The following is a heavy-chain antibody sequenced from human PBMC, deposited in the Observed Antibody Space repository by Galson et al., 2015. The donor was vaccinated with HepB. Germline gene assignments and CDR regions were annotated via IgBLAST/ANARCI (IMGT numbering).Heavy chain of an antibody. Sequence: SVKVSCKVSGYTLTELSMHWVRQAPGKGLEWMGGFDPEDGETIYAQKFQGRVTMTEDTSTDTAYMELSSLRSEDTAVYYCATGLADFWSGYYSFGYWGQGTLVTVSS. CDR1: GYTLTELS. CDR2: FDPEDGET. CDR3: ATGLADFWSGYYSFGY. D-gene: IGHD3-3*01. J-gene: IGHJ4*02. V-gene: IGHV1-24*01.